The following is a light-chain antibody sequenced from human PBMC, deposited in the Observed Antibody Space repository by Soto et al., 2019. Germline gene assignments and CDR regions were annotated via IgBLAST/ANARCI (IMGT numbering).Light chain of an antibody. CDR2: QVT. CDR1: TRDIAGYNY. J-gene: IGLJ1*01. CDR3: TSFSRSTSLYV. V-gene: IGLV2-14*01. Sequence: QSVLTQPASVSGSLGQSITISCTGTTRDIAGYNYISWYQQLPGKAPKLMIYQVTIRPSGISNRFSGSKSGNPASLTISGLQAEDEADSYCTSFSRSTSLYVFGTGTKVTVL.